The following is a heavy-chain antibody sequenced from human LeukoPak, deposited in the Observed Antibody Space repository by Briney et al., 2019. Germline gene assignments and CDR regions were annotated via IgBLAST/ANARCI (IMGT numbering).Heavy chain of an antibody. V-gene: IGHV3-21*01. D-gene: IGHD6-13*01. CDR1: GFTFSSYS. J-gene: IGHJ3*02. CDR3: ATNLRYSSSWYGDDAFDI. CDR2: ISSSSSYI. Sequence: PGGSLRLSCAAYGFTFSSYSMNWVRQAPGKGLEWVSSISSSSSYIYYADSVKGRFTISRDNAKNSLYLQMNSLRAEDTAVYYCATNLRYSSSWYGDDAFDIWGQGTMVTVSS.